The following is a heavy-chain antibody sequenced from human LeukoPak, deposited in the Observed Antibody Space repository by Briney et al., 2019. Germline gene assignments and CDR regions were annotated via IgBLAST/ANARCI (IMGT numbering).Heavy chain of an antibody. Sequence: GGSLRLSCATSGFTFSSYWIHWVRQAPGKGLVWVSRINPDGSSTNYADSVKGRFTISRDNAKNTLYLQMNSLRAEDTAVYYCAKGRAMSSGRAADYWGQGTLVTVSS. CDR3: AKGRAMSSGRAADY. CDR1: GFTFSSYW. J-gene: IGHJ4*02. CDR2: INPDGSST. D-gene: IGHD3-10*01. V-gene: IGHV3-74*01.